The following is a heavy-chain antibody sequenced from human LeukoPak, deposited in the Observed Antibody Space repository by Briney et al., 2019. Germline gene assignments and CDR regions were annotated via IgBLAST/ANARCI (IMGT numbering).Heavy chain of an antibody. CDR1: GFTFSYA. CDR3: ARDLTNIHTTGSTYDAIGI. CDR2: ISYDGSNK. J-gene: IGHJ3*02. Sequence: PPGRSLRLSCAASGFTFSYAMHWVRQAPGKGLEWVAVISYDGSNKYYADSVKGRFTISRDNSKNTLFLQMNSLRAEDTAVYYCARDLTNIHTTGSTYDAIGIWGQGTMVTVSS. D-gene: IGHD1-1*01. V-gene: IGHV3-30*04.